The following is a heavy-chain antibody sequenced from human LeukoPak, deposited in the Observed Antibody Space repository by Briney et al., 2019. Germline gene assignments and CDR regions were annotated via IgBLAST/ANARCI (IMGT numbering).Heavy chain of an antibody. Sequence: SETLSLTCAVSGYSISSGYYWGWIRQPPGKGLEWIGSIYHSGSTYYNPSLKSRVTISVDTSKNQFSPKLSSVTAADTAVYYCARQGGNWDYWGQGTLVTVSS. D-gene: IGHD2-21*01. J-gene: IGHJ4*02. CDR2: IYHSGST. CDR1: GYSISSGYY. CDR3: ARQGGNWDY. V-gene: IGHV4-38-2*01.